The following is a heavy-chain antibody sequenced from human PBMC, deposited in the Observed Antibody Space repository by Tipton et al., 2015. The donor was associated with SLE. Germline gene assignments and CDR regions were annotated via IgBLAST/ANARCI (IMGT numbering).Heavy chain of an antibody. CDR1: GGSFSGYY. J-gene: IGHJ4*02. V-gene: IGHV4-34*01. D-gene: IGHD6-13*01. Sequence: TLSLTCAVYGGSFSGYYWNWIRQPPGKGLEWIGEINHSGSTNYNPSLKSRATISVDTSKKQFSLKLSSVTAADTAVYYCASLGRAAAVHSDYWGQGTLVTVSS. CDR2: INHSGST. CDR3: ASLGRAAAVHSDY.